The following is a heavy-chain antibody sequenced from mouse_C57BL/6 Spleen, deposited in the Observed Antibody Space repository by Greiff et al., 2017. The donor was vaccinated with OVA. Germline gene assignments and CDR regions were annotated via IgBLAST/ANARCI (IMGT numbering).Heavy chain of an antibody. CDR3: ARDSYYAMDY. J-gene: IGHJ4*01. D-gene: IGHD3-2*01. V-gene: IGHV1-59*01. CDR2: IDPSDSYT. Sequence: QVQLQQPGAELVRPGTSVQLSCKASGSTFTSYWLHWVKQRPGQGLEWIGVIDPSDSYTNYNQKFKGKATLTVDTSSSTAYMQLSSLTSEDSAVYYCARDSYYAMDYWGQGTSVTVSS. CDR1: GSTFTSYW.